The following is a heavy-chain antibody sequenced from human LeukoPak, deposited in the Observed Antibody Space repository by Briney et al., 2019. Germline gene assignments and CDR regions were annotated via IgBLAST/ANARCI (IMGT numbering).Heavy chain of an antibody. CDR3: ARLRNDYYYDSSGSFDY. J-gene: IGHJ4*02. V-gene: IGHV4-59*08. D-gene: IGHD3-22*01. CDR2: IYYSGST. CDR1: GGSISSYY. Sequence: PSETLSLTCTVSGGSISSYYRSWIRQPPGKGLEWIGYIYYSGSTNYNPSLKSRVTISVDTSKNQFSLKLSSVTAADTAVYYCARLRNDYYYDSSGSFDYWGQGTLVTVSS.